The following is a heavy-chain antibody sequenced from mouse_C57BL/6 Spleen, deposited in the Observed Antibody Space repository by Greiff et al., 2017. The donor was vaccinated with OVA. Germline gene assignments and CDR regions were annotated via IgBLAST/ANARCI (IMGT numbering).Heavy chain of an antibody. D-gene: IGHD1-1*01. CDR1: GFTFSSYT. CDR3: ARRDYYGSFDV. J-gene: IGHJ1*03. Sequence: EVKLQESGGGLVKPGGSLKLSCAASGFTFSSYTMSWVRQTPEKRLEWVATISGGGGNTYYPDSVKGRFTISRDNAKNTLYLQMSSLRSEDTALYYCARRDYYGSFDVWGTGTTVTVSS. CDR2: ISGGGGNT. V-gene: IGHV5-9*01.